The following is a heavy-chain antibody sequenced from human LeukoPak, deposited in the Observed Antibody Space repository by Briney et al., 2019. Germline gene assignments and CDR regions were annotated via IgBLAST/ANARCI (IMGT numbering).Heavy chain of an antibody. Sequence: AGGSLRLSCAASGFIFNNYGMHWVRQAPGKGLEWVTFIRHDGSNKYYGDFVKGRFTISRDNSKNTQYLQMNSLRAEDTAVYYCAKGYGSGSQFDYWGQGTLVTVSS. D-gene: IGHD3-10*01. J-gene: IGHJ4*02. CDR2: IRHDGSNK. CDR3: AKGYGSGSQFDY. CDR1: GFIFNNYG. V-gene: IGHV3-30*02.